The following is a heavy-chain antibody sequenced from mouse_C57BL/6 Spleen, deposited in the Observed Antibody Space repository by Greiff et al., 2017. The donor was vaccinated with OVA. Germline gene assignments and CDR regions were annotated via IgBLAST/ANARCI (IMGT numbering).Heavy chain of an antibody. Sequence: EVQLVESGGGLVKPGGSLKLSCAASGFTFSDYGMHWVRQAPEKGLEWVAYISSGSSTIYYADTVKGRFTISRDKAKNTLFLQMTSLRSEDTAMYYCAREGTGYFDYWGQGTTLTVSS. V-gene: IGHV5-17*01. CDR2: ISSGSSTI. CDR1: GFTFSDYG. J-gene: IGHJ2*01. CDR3: AREGTGYFDY. D-gene: IGHD4-1*01.